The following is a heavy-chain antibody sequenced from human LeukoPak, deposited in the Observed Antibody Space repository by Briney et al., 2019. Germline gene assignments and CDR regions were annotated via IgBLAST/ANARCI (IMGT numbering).Heavy chain of an antibody. D-gene: IGHD4-17*01. CDR2: IYTSGST. CDR1: GGSISSYY. J-gene: IGHJ4*02. V-gene: IGHV4-4*07. CDR3: ARSGDYDGVWEFDY. Sequence: PSETLSLTCTVSGGSISSYYWSWIRQPAGKGLEWIGRIYTSGSTNYNPSLKSRVTMSVDTSKNQFSLKLSSVTAADTAVYYCARSGDYDGVWEFDYWDQGTLVTVSS.